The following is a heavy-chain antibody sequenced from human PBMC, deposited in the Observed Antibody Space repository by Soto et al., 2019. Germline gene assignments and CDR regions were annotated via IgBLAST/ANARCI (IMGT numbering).Heavy chain of an antibody. D-gene: IGHD3-16*01. Sequence: GGSLRLSCAASGFPFSSYALHWVRQAPGRGLEWVAAISNDGGNKFYADSVKGRFSISRDTSKKTLYLQMKSLRAADTAVYYCARVWGAYPNFDCWGQGTLVTVSS. V-gene: IGHV3-30-3*01. CDR1: GFPFSSYA. J-gene: IGHJ4*02. CDR2: ISNDGGNK. CDR3: ARVWGAYPNFDC.